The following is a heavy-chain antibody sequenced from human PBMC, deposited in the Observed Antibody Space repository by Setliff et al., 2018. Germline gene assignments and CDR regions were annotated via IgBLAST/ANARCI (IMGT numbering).Heavy chain of an antibody. CDR3: ARVIYFYYMDV. J-gene: IGHJ6*03. CDR1: GFAFSTYR. V-gene: IGHV3-48*01. CDR2: ITSSSSTI. Sequence: GSLRLSCAASGFAFSTYRMNWVRQAPGKGLEWVSYITSSSSTIDYADSVKGRFTISRDDAKSSLYLQMNSLRAEDTAVYYCARVIYFYYMDVWGKGTTVTVSS.